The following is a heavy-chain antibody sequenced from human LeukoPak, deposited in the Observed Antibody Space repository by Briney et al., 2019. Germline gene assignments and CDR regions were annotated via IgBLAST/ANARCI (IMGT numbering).Heavy chain of an antibody. J-gene: IGHJ4*02. CDR1: GFTFSNYV. CDR2: ISTSSSYI. D-gene: IGHD3-10*01. Sequence: GGSLRLFCAASGFTFSNYVMSWVRQAPGKGLEWVSSISTSSSYIYYADSVKGRFTISRDNAKNSLYLQMNSLRAEDTAVYYCARVPSPGPNYGSGSSHFDYWGQGTLVTVSS. CDR3: ARVPSPGPNYGSGSSHFDY. V-gene: IGHV3-21*01.